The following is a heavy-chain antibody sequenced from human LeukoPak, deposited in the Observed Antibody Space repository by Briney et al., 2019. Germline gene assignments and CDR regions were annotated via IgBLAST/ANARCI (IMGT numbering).Heavy chain of an antibody. CDR1: GCTFSSYW. Sequence: GESLTLSCAASGCTFSSYWMYWVRQAPGKGLVWVSRINSDGSSTSYADSVKGRFAISRDNAKNTLYLQMNSLRAEDTAVYYCARGAPTASFYWGQGTLVTVSS. CDR3: ARGAPTASFY. CDR2: INSDGSST. D-gene: IGHD5-18*01. J-gene: IGHJ4*02. V-gene: IGHV3-74*01.